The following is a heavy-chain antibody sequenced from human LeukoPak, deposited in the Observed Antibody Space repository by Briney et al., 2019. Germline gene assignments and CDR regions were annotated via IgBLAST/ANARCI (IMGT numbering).Heavy chain of an antibody. Sequence: VASVKVSCKASGYTFTSYGISWVRQAPGQGLEWMGWISAYNGNTNYAQKLQGRVTMTTDTSTSTAYMELRSLRSDDTAVYYCARHLGPTVTIDAFDIWGQGTMVTVSS. D-gene: IGHD4-17*01. J-gene: IGHJ3*02. CDR3: ARHLGPTVTIDAFDI. CDR1: GYTFTSYG. CDR2: ISAYNGNT. V-gene: IGHV1-18*01.